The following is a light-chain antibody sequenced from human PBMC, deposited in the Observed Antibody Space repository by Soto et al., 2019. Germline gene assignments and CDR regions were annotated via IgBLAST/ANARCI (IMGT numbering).Light chain of an antibody. J-gene: IGKJ3*01. CDR2: DAS. Sequence: EIGLPQPPPTLSLFPGERPTLPSRPVQGVTTYLAWYQQKPGQAPRLLIYDASNRATGIPARFSGSGSGTDFTLTISSLEPEDFAVYYCQQRSNWPPRFTFGPGTKVDIK. V-gene: IGKV3-11*01. CDR3: QQRSNWPPRFT. CDR1: QGVTTY.